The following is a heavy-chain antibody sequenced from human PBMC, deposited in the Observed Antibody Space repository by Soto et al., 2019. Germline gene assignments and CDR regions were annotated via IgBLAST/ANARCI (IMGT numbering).Heavy chain of an antibody. Sequence: GGSLRLSCVASGFTFSSYSMVWVRQAPGKGLEWVSYIFVTSGTIYYADSVKGRFTVSRDNAKNSLFLLMNSLRAEDTAVYYCARDKDRAFDYWGQGTQVTVSS. V-gene: IGHV3-48*04. CDR2: IFVTSGTI. CDR1: GFTFSSYS. CDR3: ARDKDRAFDY. J-gene: IGHJ4*02.